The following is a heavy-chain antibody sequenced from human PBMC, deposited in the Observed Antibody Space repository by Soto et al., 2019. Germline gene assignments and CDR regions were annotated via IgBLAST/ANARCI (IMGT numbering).Heavy chain of an antibody. CDR3: ARLQQRGIAGEVAY. CDR1: GYTFTGYY. CDR2: MHPNSGET. V-gene: IGHV1-2*02. J-gene: IGHJ4*02. Sequence: QVQLVQSGAEVKKPGASVKVSCKASGYTFTGYYLHWVRQAPGQGLELMGWMHPNSGETNYAQTFQGRLTMTRDTSISTAYMELTSLTSDDTAVYYCARLQQRGIAGEVAYWGQGTLVTVSS. D-gene: IGHD6-13*01.